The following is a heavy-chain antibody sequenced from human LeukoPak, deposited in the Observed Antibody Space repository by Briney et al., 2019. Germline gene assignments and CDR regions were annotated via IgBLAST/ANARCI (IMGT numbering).Heavy chain of an antibody. Sequence: PSETLSLTCAVYGGSFSGYYWSWIRQPPGRGREWVGEINHSGSTNYNPSLKSRVTISVDTSKQQLSLKLSSVTAAETAVYYCATHKSTGSGYYGSHVAWAHYYFDNWGQGTLVTVSS. CDR1: GGSFSGYY. V-gene: IGHV4-34*01. J-gene: IGHJ4*02. CDR3: ATHKSTGSGYYGSHVAWAHYYFDN. CDR2: INHSGST. D-gene: IGHD3-22*01.